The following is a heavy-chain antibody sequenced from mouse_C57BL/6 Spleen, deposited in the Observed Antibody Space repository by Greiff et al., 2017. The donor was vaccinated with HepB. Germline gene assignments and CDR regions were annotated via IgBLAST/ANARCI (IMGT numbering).Heavy chain of an antibody. V-gene: IGHV1-26*01. D-gene: IGHD2-5*01. CDR3: ARGYSKDYYAMDY. Sequence: VQLQQSGPELVKPGASVKISCKASGYTFTDYYMNWVKQSHGKSLEWIGDINPNNGGTSYNQKFKGKATLTVDKSSSTAYMELRSLTSEDSAVYYCARGYSKDYYAMDYWGQGTSVTVSS. CDR2: INPNNGGT. J-gene: IGHJ4*01. CDR1: GYTFTDYY.